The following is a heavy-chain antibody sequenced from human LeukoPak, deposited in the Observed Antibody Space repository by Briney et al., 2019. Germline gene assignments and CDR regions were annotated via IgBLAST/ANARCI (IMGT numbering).Heavy chain of an antibody. CDR2: INHSGST. J-gene: IGHJ6*02. CDR3: ARARPSEFRRVSYYYGMDV. V-gene: IGHV4-34*01. D-gene: IGHD2-2*01. CDR1: GGSFSGYY. Sequence: SETLSLTCAVYGGSFSGYYWSWIRQPPGKGLEWIGEINHSGSTNYNPSLKSRVTISVDTSKNQFSLKLSSVTAADTAVYYCARARPSEFRRVSYYYGMDVWGQGTTVTVSS.